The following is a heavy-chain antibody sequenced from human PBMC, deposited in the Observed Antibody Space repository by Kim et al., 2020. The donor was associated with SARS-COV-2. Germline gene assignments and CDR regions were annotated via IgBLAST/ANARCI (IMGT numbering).Heavy chain of an antibody. Sequence: GGSLRLSCAASGFTFSSYALHWVRQAPGKGLEWVAVISYDGNNEYYADSVKGRFTIARDNSKNTLYLRMNSLRTEDTAVYYCARIHTSSSWYEDYLDCWGQGTLVTVSS. J-gene: IGHJ4*02. CDR1: GFTFSSYA. D-gene: IGHD6-13*01. CDR3: ARIHTSSSWYEDYLDC. CDR2: ISYDGNNE. V-gene: IGHV3-30*04.